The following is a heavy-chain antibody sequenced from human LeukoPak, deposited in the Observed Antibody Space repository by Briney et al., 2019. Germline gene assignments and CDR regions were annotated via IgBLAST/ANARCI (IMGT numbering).Heavy chain of an antibody. CDR1: GDSITSGSYY. J-gene: IGHJ4*02. V-gene: IGHV4-39*07. CDR3: GRDSGFWLY. D-gene: IGHD3-22*01. CDR2: IYSTGTT. Sequence: SETLSLTCTVSGDSITSGSYYWGWIRQTPGKGLEWIGNIYSTGTTSYNPSVKSRVTMSVDTSKNQFSLRLDSVTAADTAVYYCGRDSGFWLYWGQGTLVTVSS.